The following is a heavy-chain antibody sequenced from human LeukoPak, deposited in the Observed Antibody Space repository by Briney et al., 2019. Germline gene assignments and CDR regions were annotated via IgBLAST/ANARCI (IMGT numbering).Heavy chain of an antibody. J-gene: IGHJ5*02. D-gene: IGHD3-22*01. CDR2: IYPGDSDT. Sequence: GESLKISCKGSGYSFTSYWIGWVRQMPGKGLEWMGIIYPGDSDTRYSPSFQGQVTISADKSISTAYLQWSSLKASDTAMYYCAKTRDYDSSGYYSLYNWFDPWGQGTLVTVSS. CDR1: GYSFTSYW. V-gene: IGHV5-51*01. CDR3: AKTRDYDSSGYYSLYNWFDP.